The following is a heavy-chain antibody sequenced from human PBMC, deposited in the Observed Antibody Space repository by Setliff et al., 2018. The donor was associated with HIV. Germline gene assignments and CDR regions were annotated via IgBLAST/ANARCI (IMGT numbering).Heavy chain of an antibody. CDR1: GGSIRVDNYF. D-gene: IGHD3-22*01. CDR3: ARLTTTYYYDSSAYYHPV. CDR2: INHSGST. J-gene: IGHJ4*02. Sequence: SETLSLTCTVSGGSIRVDNYFWGWIRQPPGKGLEWIGEINHSGSTNYNPSLKSRVTISVDTSKNQFSLKLSSVTAADTAVFYCARLTTTYYYDSSAYYHPVWGQGTLVTVSS. V-gene: IGHV4-39*07.